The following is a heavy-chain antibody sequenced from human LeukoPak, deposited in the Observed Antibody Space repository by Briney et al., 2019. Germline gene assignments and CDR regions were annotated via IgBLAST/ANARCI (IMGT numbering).Heavy chain of an antibody. CDR1: GYTFTGYY. Sequence: PSVKVSCKASGYTFTGYYMHWVRQAPGQGLEWMGWINPNSGDTNYAQKFQGRVTRTRDTSISTAYMELSRLRSDDTAVYYCARVRYRLAETYIDYWGQGTLVTVSS. CDR2: INPNSGDT. D-gene: IGHD3-16*01. V-gene: IGHV1-2*02. CDR3: ARVRYRLAETYIDY. J-gene: IGHJ4*02.